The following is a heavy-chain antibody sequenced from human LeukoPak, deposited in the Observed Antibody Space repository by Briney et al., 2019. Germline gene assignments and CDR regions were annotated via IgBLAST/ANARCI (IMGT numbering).Heavy chain of an antibody. V-gene: IGHV3-7*01. J-gene: IGHJ4*02. CDR2: IKEDGSEK. Sequence: PGGSLRLSCADSGFTFNKYWMSWVRQAPGKGLEWVANIKEDGSEKYYVDSVKGRFTISRDNAKKSLYMQMNSLRAEDTALYYCARALGTAASYWGQGTLVTVSS. CDR3: ARALGTAASY. CDR1: GFTFNKYW. D-gene: IGHD6-13*01.